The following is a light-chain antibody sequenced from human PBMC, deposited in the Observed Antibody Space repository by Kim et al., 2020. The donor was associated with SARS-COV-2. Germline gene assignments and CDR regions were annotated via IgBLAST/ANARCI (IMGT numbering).Light chain of an antibody. CDR2: QDS. CDR1: KLGDKY. Sequence: VSPGQTACHTCSGDKLGDKYACWYQQKPGQSPVLVIYQDSKRPSGIPERFSGSNSGNTATLTISGTQAMDEADYYCQAWDSSTYYVFGTGTKVTVL. CDR3: QAWDSSTYYV. V-gene: IGLV3-1*01. J-gene: IGLJ1*01.